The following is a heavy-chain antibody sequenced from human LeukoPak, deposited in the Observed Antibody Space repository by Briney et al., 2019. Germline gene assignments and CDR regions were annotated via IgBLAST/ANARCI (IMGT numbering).Heavy chain of an antibody. CDR1: GFTFSMYA. Sequence: GGSLRLSRAASGFTFSMYATRWVRQAPGKGLEYVSAISSDGGSTYYANSVKGRFTISRDISKNTLYLQMGSLRAEDMAVYYCVNYGMDVWGQGTTVTVSS. CDR3: VNYGMDV. J-gene: IGHJ6*02. V-gene: IGHV3-64*01. CDR2: ISSDGGST.